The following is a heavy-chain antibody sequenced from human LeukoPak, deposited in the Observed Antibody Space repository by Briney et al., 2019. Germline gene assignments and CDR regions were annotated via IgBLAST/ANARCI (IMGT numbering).Heavy chain of an antibody. D-gene: IGHD2-15*01. CDR3: ARDRYCSGRSCYGPPDY. V-gene: IGHV4-59*12. J-gene: IGHJ4*02. CDR1: DSISSYY. Sequence: SETLSLTCTVSDSISSYYWSWIRQPPGKGLEWIGSIYYNEGTYYNPSLKSRVTISIDTSKNQFSLKLNSVTAADTAVYYCARDRYCSGRSCYGPPDYWGQGALVIVS. CDR2: IYYNEGT.